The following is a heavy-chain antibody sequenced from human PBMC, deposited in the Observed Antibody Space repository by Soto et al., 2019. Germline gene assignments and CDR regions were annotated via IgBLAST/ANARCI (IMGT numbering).Heavy chain of an antibody. V-gene: IGHV4-30-4*02. Sequence: SETLSLTCTVSDGSISSGDYYWSWIRQPPGKGLEWIGYIYYSGSTYYNPSLKSRVTISVDTSKNQFSLKLSSVTAADTAVYYCAREVSMVRGVNWFDPWGQGTLVTVSS. CDR3: AREVSMVRGVNWFDP. J-gene: IGHJ5*02. D-gene: IGHD3-10*01. CDR1: DGSISSGDYY. CDR2: IYYSGST.